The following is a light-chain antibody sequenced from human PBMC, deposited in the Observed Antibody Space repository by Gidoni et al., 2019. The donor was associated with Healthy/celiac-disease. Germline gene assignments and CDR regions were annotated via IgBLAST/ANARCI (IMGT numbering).Light chain of an antibody. CDR2: AAS. CDR1: QSISSY. J-gene: IGKJ1*01. V-gene: IGKV1-39*01. CDR3: QQSYSTPQT. Sequence: DIQMTQSPSSLSASVGDRVTITCRASQSISSYLNWYQQKPGKAPKLLIYAASSLQSGVPSRFSGSGSGTDFTLTISSRQPEDFATYYCQQSYSTPQTCGQXTKVEIK.